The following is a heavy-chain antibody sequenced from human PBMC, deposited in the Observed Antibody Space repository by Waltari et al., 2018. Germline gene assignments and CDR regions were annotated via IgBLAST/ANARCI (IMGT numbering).Heavy chain of an antibody. J-gene: IGHJ3*01. CDR1: GFNFSSYW. CDR3: ARPFRSGWYDGSFDV. D-gene: IGHD6-19*01. CDR2: IKQDGSEK. Sequence: EVQLVESGGGLVQPGGSLRLSCAASGFNFSSYWMTWVRQAPGKGLEWVANIKQDGSEKSYVDSVKGRFLMSRDNAKNSLSLQMNSLKAEDTAVYYCARPFRSGWYDGSFDVWGQGTMVTVSS. V-gene: IGHV3-7*04.